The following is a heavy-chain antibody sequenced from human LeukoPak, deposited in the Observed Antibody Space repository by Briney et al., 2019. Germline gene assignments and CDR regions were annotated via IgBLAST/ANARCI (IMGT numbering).Heavy chain of an antibody. CDR2: INRSGGST. J-gene: IGHJ4*02. D-gene: IGHD5-24*01. Sequence: ASVKVSCKASGYTFTSYYMHWVRQAPGQGLEWMGIINRSGGSTNFAQKFQGRVTMTRDTSTSTVYMDLSSLRSEDTAVYYCARDGVATTDNSRYYFDYWGQGTLVTVSS. V-gene: IGHV1-46*01. CDR1: GYTFTSYY. CDR3: ARDGVATTDNSRYYFDY.